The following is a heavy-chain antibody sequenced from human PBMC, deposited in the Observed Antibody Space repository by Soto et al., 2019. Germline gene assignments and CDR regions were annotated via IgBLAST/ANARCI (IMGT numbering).Heavy chain of an antibody. Sequence: QVQLQQWGAGLLKPSETLSLTCAVYGGSFSGYYWSWIRQPPGKGLEWIGEINHSGSTNYNPSLKSRVTISVDTSKNQFSLKLSSVTAADTAVYXCARARVVVAASYFDYWGQGTLVTVSS. CDR3: ARARVVVAASYFDY. CDR1: GGSFSGYY. J-gene: IGHJ4*02. CDR2: INHSGST. V-gene: IGHV4-34*01. D-gene: IGHD2-15*01.